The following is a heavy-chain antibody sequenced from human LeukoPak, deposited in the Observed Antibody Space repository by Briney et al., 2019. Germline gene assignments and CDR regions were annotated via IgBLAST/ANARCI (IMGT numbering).Heavy chain of an antibody. V-gene: IGHV3-48*01. CDR2: ISSSSSTI. Sequence: GGSLRLSCAASGFTFSSYSMNWVRQAPWKGLEWVSYISSSSSTIYYADSVKGRFTISRDNAKNSLYLQMNSLRAEDTAVYYCARDGNYYDSSGYAQYFDYWGQGTLVTVSS. CDR3: ARDGNYYDSSGYAQYFDY. J-gene: IGHJ4*02. CDR1: GFTFSSYS. D-gene: IGHD3-22*01.